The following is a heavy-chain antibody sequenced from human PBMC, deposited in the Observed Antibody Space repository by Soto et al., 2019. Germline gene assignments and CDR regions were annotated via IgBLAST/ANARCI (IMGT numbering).Heavy chain of an antibody. CDR3: ARVVPAAMYYYYAMDV. J-gene: IGHJ6*02. D-gene: IGHD2-2*01. Sequence: QVQLVESGGGVVQPGRSLRLSCAASGFTFSTYAMHWVRQAPGKGLEWVAVLSYDGSNKYYADSVKGRFTISRDNSKNTLYLQMNSLRAEDTAVYYCARVVPAAMYYYYAMDVWGQGTTVTVSS. CDR1: GFTFSTYA. V-gene: IGHV3-30*03. CDR2: LSYDGSNK.